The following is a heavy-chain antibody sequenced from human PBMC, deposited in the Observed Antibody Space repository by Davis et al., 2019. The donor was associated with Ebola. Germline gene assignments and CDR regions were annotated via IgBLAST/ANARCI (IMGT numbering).Heavy chain of an antibody. D-gene: IGHD1-1*01. CDR2: IDNDGTNK. CDR3: ARDLYYNSLDH. Sequence: GESLKISCAASGFTFTIYGIHWVRQAPGKGLYWVTLIDNDGTNKQYVDSVKDRFTISRDDSRSTVYLQMNSLRAEDTAVYYCARDLYYNSLDHWGQGALVTVSS. J-gene: IGHJ4*02. CDR1: GFTFTIYG. V-gene: IGHV3-33*01.